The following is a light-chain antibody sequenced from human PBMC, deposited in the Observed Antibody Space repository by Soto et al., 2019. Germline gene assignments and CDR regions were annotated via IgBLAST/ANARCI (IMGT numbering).Light chain of an antibody. V-gene: IGLV8-61*01. CDR3: VLFLGNGIWA. Sequence: QTVVTQEPSFSVSPGGTVTLTCGLSSGSVSADSFPTWFQQTPGQPPRTLMHSTNIRSSGVPDRFSGSILGNKAALTITGAQADDESDYYCVLFLGNGIWAFGVGTKLTVL. J-gene: IGLJ3*02. CDR2: STN. CDR1: SGSVSADSF.